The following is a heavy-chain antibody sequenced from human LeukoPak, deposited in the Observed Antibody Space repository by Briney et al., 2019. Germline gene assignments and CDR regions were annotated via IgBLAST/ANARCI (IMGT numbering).Heavy chain of an antibody. CDR2: IKQDESEK. V-gene: IGHV3-7*01. CDR3: ARALDSSSSRYQAFEE. CDR1: GFTFSNYW. Sequence: GGPLRLSCSASGFTFSNYWMSWVRQAPGKGLEWVANIKQDESEKYYVDSVKGRFTISRDNAKSSLYLQMNSLRAEDTAVYYCARALDSSSSRYQAFEEWGQGTLVTVSS. J-gene: IGHJ4*02. D-gene: IGHD2-2*01.